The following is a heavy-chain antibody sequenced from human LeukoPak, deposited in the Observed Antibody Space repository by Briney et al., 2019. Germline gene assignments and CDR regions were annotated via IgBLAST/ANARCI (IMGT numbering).Heavy chain of an antibody. CDR3: ARDEAGYHN. CDR2: IYSGGSA. Sequence: GGSLRLSCAVSGFTVSSSYMNWVRQAPGTGLKWVSVIYSGGSAYYADSVRGRFTISRDNSKNTVYLQMNSLRPEDTADDDGARDEAGYHNWGQGTLVTVSS. D-gene: IGHD3-9*01. J-gene: IGHJ4*02. V-gene: IGHV3-66*01. CDR1: GFTVSSSY.